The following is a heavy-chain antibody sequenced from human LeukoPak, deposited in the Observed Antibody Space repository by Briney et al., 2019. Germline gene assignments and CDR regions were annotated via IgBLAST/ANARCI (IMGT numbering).Heavy chain of an antibody. D-gene: IGHD2-15*01. CDR1: GFSFSNSY. J-gene: IGHJ4*02. Sequence: GGSLRLSCAASGFSFSNSYMYWVRQAPGKGLEWVSFFYKGDSTYYAESVRGRFTISRDNSKNTLYLLMNSLIPEDTAVCYCAREVVSSPSYFDSWGQGTLVTVSS. V-gene: IGHV3-53*01. CDR3: AREVVSSPSYFDS. CDR2: FYKGDST.